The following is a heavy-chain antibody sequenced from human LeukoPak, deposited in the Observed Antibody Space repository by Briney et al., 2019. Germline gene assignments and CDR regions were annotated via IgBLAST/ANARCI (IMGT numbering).Heavy chain of an antibody. CDR1: GTXXXYT. V-gene: IGHV1-69*02. Sequence: GTXXXYTISWVRQAPGQGREWMGRIIPILGIAKYAQKFQGRDTITADKSTTTAYLELSSLRSEDTAVYYCARTGSGSPPFDYWGQGTLVTVSS. CDR2: IIPILGIA. D-gene: IGHD3-10*01. CDR3: ARTGSGSPPFDY. J-gene: IGHJ4*02.